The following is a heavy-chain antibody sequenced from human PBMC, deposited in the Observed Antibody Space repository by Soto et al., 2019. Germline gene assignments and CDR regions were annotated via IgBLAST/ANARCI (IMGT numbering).Heavy chain of an antibody. CDR1: GGSISSGDYY. D-gene: IGHD6-13*01. CDR3: ARSPLPAGKCFDY. CDR2: IYYSGST. Sequence: SETLSLTCTVSGGSISSGDYYWSWIRQPPGKGLEWIGYIYYSGSTYYNPSLKSRVTISVDTSKNQFSLKLSSVTAADTAVYYCARSPLPAGKCFDYWGQGTLVTVSS. J-gene: IGHJ4*02. V-gene: IGHV4-30-4*01.